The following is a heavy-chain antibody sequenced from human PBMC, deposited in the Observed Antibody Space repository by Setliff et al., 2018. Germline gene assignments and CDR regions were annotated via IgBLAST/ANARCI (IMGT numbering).Heavy chain of an antibody. CDR2: IRPLRGDT. J-gene: IGHJ6*03. V-gene: IGHV1-2*02. CDR3: ARAPSGTGFYHFFSYMDV. D-gene: IGHD1-7*01. Sequence: ASVKVSCKASGYIFSAYHVHWVRQAPGQGPEWVGCIRPLRGDTKSAQKFQGRFTMTGDASINTAFMELTGLTSDDTAVYYCARAPSGTGFYHFFSYMDVWGKGTTVTVSS. CDR1: GYIFSAYH.